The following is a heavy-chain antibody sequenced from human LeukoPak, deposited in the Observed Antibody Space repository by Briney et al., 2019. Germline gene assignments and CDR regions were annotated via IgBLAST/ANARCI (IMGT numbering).Heavy chain of an antibody. D-gene: IGHD2-21*01. CDR3: ARHLAARLGGARFSDY. Sequence: SETLSLTCIVSGGSISSGSHYWGWIRQPPGKVLEVTGSMHYSGITYYNPSLKSRVTISVDTSKNQFSLKLSSVTAADTAVYYCARHLAARLGGARFSDYWGQGTLVTVS. CDR1: GGSISSGSHY. V-gene: IGHV4-39*01. CDR2: MHYSGIT. J-gene: IGHJ4*02.